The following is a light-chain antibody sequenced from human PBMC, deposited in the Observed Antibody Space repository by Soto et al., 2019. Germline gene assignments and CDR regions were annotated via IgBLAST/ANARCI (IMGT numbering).Light chain of an antibody. Sequence: DIVMTQSPDSLAVSLGERATINCKSSQSVLYSSNNKNYLAWYRQKPGQPPKLLISWASTRESGVPDRFSGSGSETDFTLSISSLQADDVAVSYCQQYDTASRAFGQGTKVEIK. CDR2: WAS. CDR1: QSVLYSSNNKNY. J-gene: IGKJ1*01. V-gene: IGKV4-1*01. CDR3: QQYDTASRA.